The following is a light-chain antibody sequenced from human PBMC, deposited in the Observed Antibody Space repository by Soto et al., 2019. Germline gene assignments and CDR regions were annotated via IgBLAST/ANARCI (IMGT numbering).Light chain of an antibody. CDR1: QAISSY. J-gene: IGKJ3*01. V-gene: IGKV1-9*01. Sequence: DIQLTQSPSFLSASVGDRVTITCRASQAISSYLDWYQQKPGKGPKLLIHAASTLQSGVPLRFSGSGSGTEFTLTISSLQPEDFATYYCQQSYSTPFTFGPGTKVDIK. CDR2: AAS. CDR3: QQSYSTPFT.